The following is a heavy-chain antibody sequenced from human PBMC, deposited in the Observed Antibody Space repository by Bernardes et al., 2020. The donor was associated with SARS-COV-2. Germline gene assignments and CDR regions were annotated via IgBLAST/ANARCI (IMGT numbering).Heavy chain of an antibody. V-gene: IGHV3-33*01. D-gene: IGHD1-26*01. CDR1: GFNFGTFG. CDR2: IWSDGFKT. Sequence: GGSLRLSCAASGFNFGTFGMHWVRQAPGKGLEWVALIWSDGFKTYYAASVKGRFTISRDNSKNTLFLQMNSLRADDSAVYYCGRDDRDLPGEVMGATVDHWGQGILVTVSS. CDR3: GRDDRDLPGEVMGATVDH. J-gene: IGHJ5*02.